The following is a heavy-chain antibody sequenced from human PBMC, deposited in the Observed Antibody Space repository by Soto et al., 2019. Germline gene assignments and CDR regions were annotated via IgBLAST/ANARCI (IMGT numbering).Heavy chain of an antibody. CDR1: GFTFSSYD. J-gene: IGHJ6*02. Sequence: EVQLVESGGGLVQPGGSLRLSCAASGFTFSSYDMHWVRQATGKGLEWVSAIGTAGDTYYPGSVKGRFTISRENAKNSLYLQMNSLRAEATAVYYCARVNRGPPYYSYYYGMDGWGQGTTVTVPS. D-gene: IGHD3-10*01. V-gene: IGHV3-13*01. CDR3: ARVNRGPPYYSYYYGMDG. CDR2: IGTAGDT.